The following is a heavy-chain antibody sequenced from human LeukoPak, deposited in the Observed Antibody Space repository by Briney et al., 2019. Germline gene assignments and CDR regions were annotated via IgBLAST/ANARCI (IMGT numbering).Heavy chain of an antibody. CDR1: GYTFSTYD. CDR2: ISVHNYNT. J-gene: IGHJ4*02. V-gene: IGHV1-18*01. Sequence: ASVKVSCKTSGYTFSTYDITRVRQAPGQGLEWMGWISVHNYNTDYAQKLQGRLTMTTDTSTSTAYMELRSLRSDDTAVYYCAREVSSWSDYWGQGTLVTVSS. D-gene: IGHD6-13*01. CDR3: AREVSSWSDY.